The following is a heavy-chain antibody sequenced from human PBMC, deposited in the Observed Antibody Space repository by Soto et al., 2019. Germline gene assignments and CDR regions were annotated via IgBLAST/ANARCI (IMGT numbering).Heavy chain of an antibody. V-gene: IGHV3-66*01. CDR2: IYSGGST. Sequence: GGSLRLSCAASGFTVSSNYMSWVRQAPGKGLEWVSVIYSGGSTYYADSVKGRFTISRDNSKNTLYLQMNSLRAEDTAVYYCGRGGPITIFGVASVMDVWGKGTTVTVSS. CDR3: GRGGPITIFGVASVMDV. D-gene: IGHD3-3*01. J-gene: IGHJ6*03. CDR1: GFTVSSNY.